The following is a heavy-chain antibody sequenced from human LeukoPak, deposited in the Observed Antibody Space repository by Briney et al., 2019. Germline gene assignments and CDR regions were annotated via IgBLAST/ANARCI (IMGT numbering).Heavy chain of an antibody. CDR1: GFTFSSYS. D-gene: IGHD4-11*01. J-gene: IGHJ5*02. CDR3: ARVDAIDYSDYEANWFDP. CDR2: ISSSSSYI. V-gene: IGHV3-21*01. Sequence: GGSLRLSCAASGFTFSSYSMNWVRQAPGKGLEWVSSISSSSSYIYYADSVKGRFTISRDNAKNSLYLEMDSLRAEDTAVYYCARVDAIDYSDYEANWFDPWGQGTLVTVSS.